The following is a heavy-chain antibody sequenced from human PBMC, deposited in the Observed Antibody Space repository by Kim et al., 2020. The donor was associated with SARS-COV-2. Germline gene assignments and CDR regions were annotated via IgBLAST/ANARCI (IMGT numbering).Heavy chain of an antibody. CDR2: INEDGSQK. V-gene: IGHV3-7*01. Sequence: GGSLRLSCAASGFTFSSFWMTWVRQAPGKGLEWVAYINEDGSQKYYIDSVKGRSTISRDNAKNSVYLQMNSLRAEDTAVYYCARPRYGSWGQGILLTVSS. CDR1: GFTFSSFW. CDR3: ARPRYGS. D-gene: IGHD2-15*01. J-gene: IGHJ1*01.